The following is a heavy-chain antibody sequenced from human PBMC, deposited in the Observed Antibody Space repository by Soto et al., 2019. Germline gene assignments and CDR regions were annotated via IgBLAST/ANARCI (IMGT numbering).Heavy chain of an antibody. Sequence: GGSLRLSCAASGFTFSNYGMSWVRQAPGKGLEWVSVMSGSGDDAYYADSVKGRFTISRDNSKNMLYLQMNSLRAEDTAVYFCAKKVTIYAVDPADYWGQGTQVTVSS. CDR1: GFTFSNYG. V-gene: IGHV3-23*01. CDR2: MSGSGDDA. J-gene: IGHJ4*02. CDR3: AKKVTIYAVDPADY. D-gene: IGHD3-3*01.